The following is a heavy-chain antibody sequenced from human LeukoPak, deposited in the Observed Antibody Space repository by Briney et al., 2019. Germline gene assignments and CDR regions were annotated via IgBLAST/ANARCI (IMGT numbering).Heavy chain of an antibody. D-gene: IGHD5-18*01. J-gene: IGHJ4*02. V-gene: IGHV4-34*01. CDR1: GGSFSGYY. CDR3: ARAGYSYGY. CDR2: INHSGST. Sequence: SETLSLTCAVYGGSFSGYYWSWIRHPPGKGLEWIGEINHSGSTNYNPSLKSRVTISVDTSKNQFSLKLSSVTAADTAVYYCARAGYSYGYWGQGTLVTVSS.